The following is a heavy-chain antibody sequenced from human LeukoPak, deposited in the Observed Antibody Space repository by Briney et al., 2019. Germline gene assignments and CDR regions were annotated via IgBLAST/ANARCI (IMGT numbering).Heavy chain of an antibody. CDR2: VNPNSGGT. CDR3: ARERDLAVADAGAFDI. D-gene: IGHD6-19*01. CDR1: GYTFTGYY. V-gene: IGHV1-2*04. Sequence: ASVKVSCKASGYTFTGYYMHWVRQAPGQGLEWMGWVNPNSGGTNYAQKFQGWVTMTRDTSISTAYMELSRLRSDDTAVYYCARERDLAVADAGAFDIWGPGTIVTVSS. J-gene: IGHJ3*02.